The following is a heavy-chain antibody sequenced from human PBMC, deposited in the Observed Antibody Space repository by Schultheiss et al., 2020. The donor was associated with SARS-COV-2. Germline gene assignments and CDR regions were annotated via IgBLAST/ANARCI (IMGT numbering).Heavy chain of an antibody. CDR1: GFTFGNYA. J-gene: IGHJ4*02. CDR2: ISGSGGST. CDR3: ARDLRGGAWRNFDY. Sequence: GESLKISCVASGFTFGNYAMTWVRQGPGKGLEWVSAISGSGGSTYYADSVKGRFTISRDNSKNTLYLQMNSLRAEDTALYYCARDLRGGAWRNFDYWGQGTQVTVSS. D-gene: IGHD3-10*01. V-gene: IGHV3-23*01.